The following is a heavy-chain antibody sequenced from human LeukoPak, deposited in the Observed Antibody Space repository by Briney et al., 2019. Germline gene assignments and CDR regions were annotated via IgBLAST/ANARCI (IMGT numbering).Heavy chain of an antibody. D-gene: IGHD6-13*01. CDR1: GFTFSDYY. CDR3: ARTGYSSSWSPLDP. J-gene: IGHJ5*02. Sequence: GGSLRLSCAASGFTFSDYYMSWIRQAPGKGLEWVSYISSSGSTIYYADSVKGRFTISRDNAKNSLYLQMNSLRAGDTAVYYCARTGYSSSWSPLDPWGQGTLVTVSS. V-gene: IGHV3-11*04. CDR2: ISSSGSTI.